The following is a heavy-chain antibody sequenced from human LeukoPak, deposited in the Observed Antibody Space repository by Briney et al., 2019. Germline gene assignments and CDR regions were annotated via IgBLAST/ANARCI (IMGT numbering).Heavy chain of an antibody. J-gene: IGHJ4*02. V-gene: IGHV4-31*03. CDR2: IYYSGST. Sequence: SETLSLTCTVSGGSISSGGYYWSWIRQHPGKGLEWIGYIYYSGSTYYNPSLKSRVTISVDTSKNQFSLKLSSVTAADTAVYYCARTPYCTNGVCYNGPYYFDYWGQGTLVTVSS. CDR3: ARTPYCTNGVCYNGPYYFDY. D-gene: IGHD2-8*01. CDR1: GGSISSGGYY.